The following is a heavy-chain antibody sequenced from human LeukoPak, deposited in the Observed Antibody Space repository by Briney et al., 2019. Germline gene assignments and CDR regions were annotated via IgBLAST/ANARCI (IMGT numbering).Heavy chain of an antibody. Sequence: GGSLRLSCAASGFTFSSYSMNWVRQAPGKGLEWVSSISSSSSYIYYADSVKGRFTISRDNAKNSLYLQMNSVRTEDTAEYYCAKDHENWRWLDIWGQGTMVTVSS. D-gene: IGHD1-1*01. V-gene: IGHV3-21*01. CDR3: AKDHENWRWLDI. J-gene: IGHJ3*02. CDR1: GFTFSSYS. CDR2: ISSSSSYI.